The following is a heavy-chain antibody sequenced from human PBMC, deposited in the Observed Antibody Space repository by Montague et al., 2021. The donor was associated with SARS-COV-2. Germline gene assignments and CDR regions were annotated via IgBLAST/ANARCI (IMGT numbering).Heavy chain of an antibody. J-gene: IGHJ6*02. CDR1: GGSISSGSYY. V-gene: IGHV4-61*02. D-gene: IGHD3-10*02. CDR3: ARDFVVRGVSYGMDV. CDR2: IYTSGST. Sequence: TLSLTCTVSGGSISSGSYYWSWIRQPAGKGLEWIGRIYTSGSTNYNPSLKSRVTISVDTSKNQFSLKLSSVTAADTAVYYCARDFVVRGVSYGMDVWGQGTPVTVSS.